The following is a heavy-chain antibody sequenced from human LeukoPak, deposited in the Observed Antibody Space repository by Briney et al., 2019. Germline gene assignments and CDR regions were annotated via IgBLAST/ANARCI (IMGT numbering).Heavy chain of an antibody. Sequence: SETLSLTCTVSSGSISSSNYFWGWIRQPPGKGLEWIGSIYYSGSTYYNPSLKSRVTISVDTSKNQFSLKLSSVTAADTAVYYCARDRGIVVVPAAKGLHYYYYGMDVWGQGTTVTVSS. D-gene: IGHD2-2*01. CDR1: SGSISSSNYF. CDR2: IYYSGST. V-gene: IGHV4-39*07. CDR3: ARDRGIVVVPAAKGLHYYYYGMDV. J-gene: IGHJ6*02.